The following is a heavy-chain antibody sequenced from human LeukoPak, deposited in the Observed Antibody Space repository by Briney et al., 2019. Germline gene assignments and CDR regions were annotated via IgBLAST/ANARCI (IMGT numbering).Heavy chain of an antibody. V-gene: IGHV2-5*02. CDR3: AHRKNYYDSSVFDN. Sequence: SGPTLVNPTQTLTLTSTFSGFSLPTRGVGVGWLRQPPGRALEWLTLIYWDDDRRYSPSLKSRLTITKDTSKNQVVLTMTNMDPVDTATYFCAHRKNYYDSSVFDNWGQGTLVTVSS. CDR1: GFSLPTRGVG. CDR2: IYWDDDR. J-gene: IGHJ4*02. D-gene: IGHD3-22*01.